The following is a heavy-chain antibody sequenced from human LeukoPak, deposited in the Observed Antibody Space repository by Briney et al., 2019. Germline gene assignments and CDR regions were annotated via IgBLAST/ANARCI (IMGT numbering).Heavy chain of an antibody. Sequence: ASVKVSCKASGYRFTDYYMHWVRQAPGQGLEWMGWFNPESGGTNYVQKFQGRVTMTTDTTISTAYMELTRLRSDDTAVYYCASALNSRSSSCWGQGTRVTVSS. CDR3: ASALNSRSSSC. J-gene: IGHJ4*02. D-gene: IGHD6-13*01. CDR1: GYRFTDYY. V-gene: IGHV1-2*02. CDR2: FNPESGGT.